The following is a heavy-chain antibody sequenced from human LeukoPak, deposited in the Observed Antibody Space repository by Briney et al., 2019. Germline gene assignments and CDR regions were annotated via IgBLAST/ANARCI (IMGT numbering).Heavy chain of an antibody. D-gene: IGHD2-15*01. CDR1: GYTFTDSY. CDR2: INPNSGGT. V-gene: IGHV1-2*02. CDR3: ARDSPPIVVVVAATQVYYYYMDV. J-gene: IGHJ6*03. Sequence: ASVKVSCKTSGYTFTDSYIHWVRQAPGQGLEWMGWINPNSGGTNYAQKFQGRVTMTRDTSISTAYMELSRLRSDDTAVYYCARDSPPIVVVVAATQVYYYYMDVWGKGTTVTVSS.